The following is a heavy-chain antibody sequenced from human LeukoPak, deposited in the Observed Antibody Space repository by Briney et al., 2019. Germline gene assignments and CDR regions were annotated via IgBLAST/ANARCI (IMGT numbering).Heavy chain of an antibody. V-gene: IGHV3-23*01. Sequence: GSLRLSCAASGFTFSSYAMSWVRQAPGKGLEWASAISGSGGSTYYAASVKGRFTISRDNSKNTLYLQMNSLRAEDTAVYYCAKDILGEVGLSGYWGQGTLVTVSS. CDR3: AKDILGEVGLSGY. CDR1: GFTFSSYA. J-gene: IGHJ4*02. D-gene: IGHD3-16*01. CDR2: ISGSGGST.